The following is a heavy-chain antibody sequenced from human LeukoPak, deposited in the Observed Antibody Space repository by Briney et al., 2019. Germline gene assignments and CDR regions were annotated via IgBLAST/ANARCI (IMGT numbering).Heavy chain of an antibody. J-gene: IGHJ4*02. CDR1: VYTFSSYP. Sequence: PGGSLRLSCAASVYTFSSYPMSWVRQAPGKGLERVSAISGSGGSTYYADSVKGRFTISRDNSKNTLYLQMNSLRAEDTAVYYCAKYDPYSSGWDYWGQGTLVTVSS. CDR3: AKYDPYSSGWDY. CDR2: ISGSGGST. D-gene: IGHD6-19*01. V-gene: IGHV3-23*01.